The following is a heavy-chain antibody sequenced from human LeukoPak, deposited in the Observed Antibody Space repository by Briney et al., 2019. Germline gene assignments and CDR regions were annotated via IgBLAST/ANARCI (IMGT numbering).Heavy chain of an antibody. J-gene: IGHJ4*02. CDR1: GGPISSSSYY. V-gene: IGHV4-39*01. CDR2: IYYSGST. CDR3: ARLEYSGYDLPYYFDC. D-gene: IGHD5-12*01. Sequence: SETLSLTCTVSGGPISSSSYYWGWIRQPPGRGLEWIGSIYYSGSTYYNPSLKSRVTVSVDTSKNQFSLKLSSVTAADTAVYYCARLEYSGYDLPYYFDCWGQGTLVTVSS.